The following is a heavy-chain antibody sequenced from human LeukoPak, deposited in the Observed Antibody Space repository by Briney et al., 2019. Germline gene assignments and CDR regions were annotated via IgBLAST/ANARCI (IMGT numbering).Heavy chain of an antibody. CDR2: IYYSGST. D-gene: IGHD6-6*01. CDR3: ASDRGYSSSSNFFDY. V-gene: IGHV4-59*01. CDR1: GGSISSYY. Sequence: PETLSLTCTVSGGSISSYYWSWIRQPPGKGLEWIGYIYYSGSTNYNPSLKSRVTISVDTSKNQFSLKLSSVTAADTAVYYCASDRGYSSSSNFFDYWGQGTLVTVSS. J-gene: IGHJ4*02.